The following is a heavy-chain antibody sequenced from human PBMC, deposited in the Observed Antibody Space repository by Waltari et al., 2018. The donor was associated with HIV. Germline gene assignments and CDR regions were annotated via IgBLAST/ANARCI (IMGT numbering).Heavy chain of an antibody. CDR1: GLTFSTDP. V-gene: IGHV3-21*02. D-gene: IGHD3-10*02. CDR3: ARQQLGSGALDL. J-gene: IGHJ4*02. CDR2: ISIGTSYI. Sequence: EVQLVESGGGLVKPGGSLRLSCTASGLTFSTDPMNWVGQAPGKGLEWVSSISIGTSYIYYADSVTGRFTVSRDNAKNSLFLQMNSLRADDTAVYYCARQQLGSGALDLWGQGTLVTVSS.